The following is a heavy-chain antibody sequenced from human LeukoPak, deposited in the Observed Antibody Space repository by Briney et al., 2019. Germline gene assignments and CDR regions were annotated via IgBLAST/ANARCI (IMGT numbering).Heavy chain of an antibody. J-gene: IGHJ4*02. Sequence: GGSLRLSCAASGFTFSSYEMNWVRQAPGKGLEWVSYISSSGSNTYYADSVKGRFTISRDNAKNSLYLQMNSLRAEDTAVYYCAGDYYDSSGYFLGVYWGQGTLVTVSS. D-gene: IGHD3-22*01. CDR1: GFTFSSYE. CDR3: AGDYYDSSGYFLGVY. CDR2: ISSSGSNT. V-gene: IGHV3-48*03.